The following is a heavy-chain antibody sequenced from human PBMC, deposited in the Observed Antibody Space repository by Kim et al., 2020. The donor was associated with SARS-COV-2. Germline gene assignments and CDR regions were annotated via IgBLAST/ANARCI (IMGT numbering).Heavy chain of an antibody. CDR1: GFTFSNAW. Sequence: GGSLRLSCAASGFTFSNAWMSWVRQATGKGLEWVGRIRSKTDGVTTDYAAPVKGRFTISRDDSKNTLYLQMNSLKTEDTAVYYCTTGLRDFDGFFWYWGQGTLVTVSS. V-gene: IGHV3-15*01. J-gene: IGHJ4*02. CDR3: TTGLRDFDGFFWY. D-gene: IGHD3-9*01. CDR2: IRSKTDGVTT.